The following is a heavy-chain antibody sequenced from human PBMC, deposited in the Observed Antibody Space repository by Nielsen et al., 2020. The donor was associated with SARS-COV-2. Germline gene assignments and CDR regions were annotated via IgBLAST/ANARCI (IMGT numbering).Heavy chain of an antibody. CDR3: ATEVNQGGMDV. CDR2: ISPNRGAT. CDR1: GGIFSSYA. J-gene: IGHJ6*02. D-gene: IGHD1-14*01. Sequence: ASVKVSCKASGGIFSSYAISWVRQAPGQGFEWLGRISPNRGATNYAQTFQGRVIMTRDTSTATAYIELSRLTSDDTAVYYCATEVNQGGMDVWGQGTTVIVSS. V-gene: IGHV1-2*06.